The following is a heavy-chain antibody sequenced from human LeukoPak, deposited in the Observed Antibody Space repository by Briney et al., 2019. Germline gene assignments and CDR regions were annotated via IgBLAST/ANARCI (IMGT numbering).Heavy chain of an antibody. Sequence: SETLSLTCTVSGGSISSYYWSWIRQPPGKGLEWIGEINHSGSTNYNPSLKSRVTISVDTSKNQFSLKLSSVTAADTAVYYCARGSLPGYYDFWSGYYTPLVAFDIWGQGTMVTVSS. CDR1: GGSISSYY. V-gene: IGHV4-34*01. CDR2: INHSGST. D-gene: IGHD3-3*01. J-gene: IGHJ3*02. CDR3: ARGSLPGYYDFWSGYYTPLVAFDI.